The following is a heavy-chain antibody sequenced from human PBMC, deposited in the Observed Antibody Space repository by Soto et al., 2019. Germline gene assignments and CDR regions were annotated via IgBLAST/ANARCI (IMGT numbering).Heavy chain of an antibody. CDR3: ARARIVVTAINKWFDP. CDR2: INAGNGNT. Sequence: ASVKVSCKASGYTFTSYAMHWVRQAPGQRLEWMGWINAGNGNTKYSQKFQGRVTITRDTSASTAYMELSSLRSEDTAVYYCARARIVVTAINKWFDPWGQGTLVTVS. D-gene: IGHD2-2*01. CDR1: GYTFTSYA. V-gene: IGHV1-3*01. J-gene: IGHJ5*02.